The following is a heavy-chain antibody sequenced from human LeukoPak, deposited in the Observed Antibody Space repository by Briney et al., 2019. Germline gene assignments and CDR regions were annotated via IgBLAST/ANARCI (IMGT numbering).Heavy chain of an antibody. Sequence: SQTLSLTCTVSGGSISSGSYYWRWIRQPAGKGLEWIGRIYTSGSTNYNPSLKSRVTISVDTSKNQFSLKLSSVTAADTAVYYCARGGGKRWLQYGDFDYWGQGTLVTVSS. CDR2: IYTSGST. V-gene: IGHV4-61*02. CDR1: GGSISSGSYY. J-gene: IGHJ4*02. CDR3: ARGGGKRWLQYGDFDY. D-gene: IGHD5-24*01.